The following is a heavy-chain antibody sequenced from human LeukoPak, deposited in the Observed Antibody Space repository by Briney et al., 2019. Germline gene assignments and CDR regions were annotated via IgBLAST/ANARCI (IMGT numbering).Heavy chain of an antibody. J-gene: IGHJ4*02. Sequence: GGSLRLSFAASGFTFSSHGMNWVRQAPGKGLEWVSGISPSGGITYYTDSVKGRFTISRDNSKNTLYLQMNSLRAEDTAVYYCARATASRFDYWGQGTLVTVSS. CDR2: ISPSGGIT. CDR1: GFTFSSHG. D-gene: IGHD4-17*01. V-gene: IGHV3-23*01. CDR3: ARATASRFDY.